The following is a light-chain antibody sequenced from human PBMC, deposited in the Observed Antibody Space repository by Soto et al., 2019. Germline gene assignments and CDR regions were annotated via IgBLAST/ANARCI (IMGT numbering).Light chain of an antibody. V-gene: IGLV1-51*01. CDR1: SSNIGNNY. Sequence: QSVLTQPPSVSAAPGQKVTISCSGSSSNIGNNYVSWYQQLPGTAPKLLMYDNNKRPSGIPDRFSGSKSGTSATLGITGLQTGDEADYYCGTWDSSLSAGVLGGGTKLTVL. J-gene: IGLJ3*02. CDR2: DNN. CDR3: GTWDSSLSAGV.